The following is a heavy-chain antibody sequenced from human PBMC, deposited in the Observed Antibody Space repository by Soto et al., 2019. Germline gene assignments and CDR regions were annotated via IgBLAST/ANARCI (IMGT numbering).Heavy chain of an antibody. J-gene: IGHJ5*02. CDR3: AIDYRLNWFDP. Sequence: ASVKVSCKASGYTFTSYAMHWVRRAPGQRLEWMGWINAGNGNTKYSQKFQGRVTITRDTSASTAYMELSSLRSEGTAVYYCAIDYRLNWFDPWGQGTLVTVSS. CDR2: INAGNGNT. D-gene: IGHD4-4*01. CDR1: GYTFTSYA. V-gene: IGHV1-3*01.